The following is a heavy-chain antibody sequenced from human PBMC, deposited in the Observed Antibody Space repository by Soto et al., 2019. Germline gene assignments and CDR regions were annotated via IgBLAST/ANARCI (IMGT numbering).Heavy chain of an antibody. Sequence: ASVKVSCKASGYTFTSYGSSWVRQAPGQGLEWMGWINAYNGNTNYAQKLQGRVTMTTDTSTSAAYMELRSLRSDDTAVYYCARDVGYGLIDYWGQGTLVTVSS. J-gene: IGHJ4*02. V-gene: IGHV1-18*01. CDR1: GYTFTSYG. CDR2: INAYNGNT. D-gene: IGHD5-18*01. CDR3: ARDVGYGLIDY.